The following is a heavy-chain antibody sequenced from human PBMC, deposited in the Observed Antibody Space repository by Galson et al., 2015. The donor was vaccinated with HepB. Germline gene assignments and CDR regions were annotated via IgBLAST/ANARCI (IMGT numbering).Heavy chain of an antibody. CDR3: TRDADGGTIGAFDI. D-gene: IGHD5-24*01. CDR2: ISYDGSNK. Sequence: SLRLSCAASGFTFSSYAMHWVRQAPGKGLEWVAVISYDGSNKHYADSVKGRFTISRDNSKNTLYLQMNSLRPEDTAVYYCTRDADGGTIGAFDIWGQGTMVTASS. V-gene: IGHV3-30*04. CDR1: GFTFSSYA. J-gene: IGHJ3*02.